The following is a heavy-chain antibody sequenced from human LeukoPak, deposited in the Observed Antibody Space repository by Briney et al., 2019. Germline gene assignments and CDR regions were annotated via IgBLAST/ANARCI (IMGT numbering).Heavy chain of an antibody. CDR2: ISYDGSNK. D-gene: IGHD4-17*01. J-gene: IGHJ1*01. CDR1: GFTFSSYA. Sequence: PGRSLRLSCAASGFTFSSYAMHWVRQAPGKGLEWVAVISYDGSNKDYADSVKGRFTISRDNSKNTLYLQMNSLRAEDTAVYYCARDSQTTTVVTPAEYFQHWGQGTLVTVSS. CDR3: ARDSQTTTVVTPAEYFQH. V-gene: IGHV3-30-3*01.